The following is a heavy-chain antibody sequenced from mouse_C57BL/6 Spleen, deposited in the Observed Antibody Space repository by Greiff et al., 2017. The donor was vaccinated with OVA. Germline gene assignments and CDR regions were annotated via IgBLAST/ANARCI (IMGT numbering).Heavy chain of an antibody. D-gene: IGHD5-5*01. Sequence: VQLKESGAELVRPGASVKLSCTASGFNIKDDYMHWVKQRPEQGLEWIGWIDPENGDTEYASKFQGKATITADTSSNTAYLQLSSLTSEDTAVYYCTTDYPRFAYWGQGTLVTVSA. J-gene: IGHJ3*01. CDR3: TTDYPRFAY. CDR2: IDPENGDT. CDR1: GFNIKDDY. V-gene: IGHV14-4*01.